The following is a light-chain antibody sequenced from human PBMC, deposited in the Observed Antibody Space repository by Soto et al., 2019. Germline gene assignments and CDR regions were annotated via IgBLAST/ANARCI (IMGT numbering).Light chain of an antibody. CDR3: HQYNHWLTWT. CDR2: GAS. J-gene: IGKJ1*01. V-gene: IGKV3D-15*01. CDR1: QSVNSY. Sequence: EIVMTQSPATLSVSPGERATLSWRASQSVNSYLAWYQQKPGQAPRLLIFGASYRATGIPARFSGSGSGTEFTLTISSLQSEDFAVYYCHQYNHWLTWTFGQGTKV.